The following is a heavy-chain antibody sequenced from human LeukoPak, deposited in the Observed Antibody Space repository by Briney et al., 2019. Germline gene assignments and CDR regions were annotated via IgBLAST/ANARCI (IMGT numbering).Heavy chain of an antibody. CDR3: AKVSWERGY. Sequence: PGRSLRLSCAASGFTFDDYAMHWVRQAPGKGLEWVSGISWNSGSIGYADSVKGRFTISRDNAKNSLYLQMNSLRAEDTALYYCAKVSWERGYWGQGTLVTVSS. J-gene: IGHJ4*02. V-gene: IGHV3-9*01. CDR1: GFTFDDYA. D-gene: IGHD1-26*01. CDR2: ISWNSGSI.